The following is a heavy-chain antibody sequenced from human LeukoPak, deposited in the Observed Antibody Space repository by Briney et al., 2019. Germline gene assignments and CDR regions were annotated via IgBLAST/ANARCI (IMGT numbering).Heavy chain of an antibody. CDR2: IRSKANSYAT. V-gene: IGHV3-73*01. CDR3: TRHAVTMVRGVPTDY. D-gene: IGHD3-10*01. Sequence: PGGSLRLSCAASGFTFSGSAMHWVRQASGKGLEWVGRIRSKANSYATAYAASVKGRFTISRDDSKNTAYLQMNSLKTEDTAVYYCTRHAVTMVRGVPTDYWGQGTLVTVSS. J-gene: IGHJ4*02. CDR1: GFTFSGSA.